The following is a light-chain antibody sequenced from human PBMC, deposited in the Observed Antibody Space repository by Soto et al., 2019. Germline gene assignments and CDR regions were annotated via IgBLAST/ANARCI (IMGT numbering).Light chain of an antibody. CDR3: QQSNNWPWT. J-gene: IGKJ1*01. Sequence: EIVLTQSPGTLSLSPGERATLSCRASQSVSSGYLAWYQQKPGQAPMLLIFGASTRATGVPARFSGSGSGTDFTLTINSLQSEDFAVFYCQQSNNWPWTFGQGTKVDI. CDR1: QSVSSGY. V-gene: IGKV3-15*01. CDR2: GAS.